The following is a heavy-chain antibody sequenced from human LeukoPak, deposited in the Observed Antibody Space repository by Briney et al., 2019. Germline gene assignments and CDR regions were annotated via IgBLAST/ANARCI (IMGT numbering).Heavy chain of an antibody. Sequence: SETLSLTCTVSGGSISRYYWNWIRQPAGKGLEWIGRFYPSGSINYNPSLRSRVTISVDTSKNQFSLKLSSVTAADTAVYYCARETTAYCGVDCYSVLVDYWGQGTLVTVSS. D-gene: IGHD2-21*02. CDR3: ARETTAYCGVDCYSVLVDY. CDR2: FYPSGSI. CDR1: GGSISRYY. J-gene: IGHJ4*02. V-gene: IGHV4-4*07.